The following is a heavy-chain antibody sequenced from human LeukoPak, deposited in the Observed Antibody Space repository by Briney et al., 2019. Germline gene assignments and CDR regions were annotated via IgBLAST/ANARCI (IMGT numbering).Heavy chain of an antibody. J-gene: IGHJ3*02. CDR1: GFSFSDYW. V-gene: IGHV3-7*01. CDR2: IRQDGTEK. CDR3: ARNKRADI. Sequence: GGSLRLSCAASGFSFSDYWMSWVRQAPGKGLEWVANIRQDGTEKNYVDSVKGRFTISRDNAENSLSLQMVSLRAEDTAIYYCARNKRADIWGQGTMVTVSS.